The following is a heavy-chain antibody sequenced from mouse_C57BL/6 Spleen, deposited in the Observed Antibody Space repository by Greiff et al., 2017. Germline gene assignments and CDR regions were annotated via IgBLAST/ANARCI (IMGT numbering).Heavy chain of an antibody. Sequence: EVQLQQSGAELVKPGASVKLSCTASGFNIKDYYMHWVKQRTEQGLEWIGRIDPEDGETKYASKVQGKATITADTSSNTAYLQLSSLTSKDTAVYSCARFHGYGDGLDYWGQGTTLTVSS. J-gene: IGHJ2*01. D-gene: IGHD2-2*01. CDR2: IDPEDGET. CDR3: ARFHGYGDGLDY. V-gene: IGHV14-2*01. CDR1: GFNIKDYY.